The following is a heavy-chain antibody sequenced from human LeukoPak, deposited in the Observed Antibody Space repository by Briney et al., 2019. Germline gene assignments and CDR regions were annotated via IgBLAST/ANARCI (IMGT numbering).Heavy chain of an antibody. Sequence: PSETLSLTCTVSGGSISSSSYYWGWIRQPPGKGLEWIGSINYSGSTYYNPSLKSRVTISVDTSKNQFSLKLSSVTAADTAVYYCARQSIAVAGLFDYWGQGTLVTVSS. CDR2: INYSGST. CDR3: ARQSIAVAGLFDY. CDR1: GGSISSSSYY. D-gene: IGHD6-19*01. J-gene: IGHJ4*02. V-gene: IGHV4-39*01.